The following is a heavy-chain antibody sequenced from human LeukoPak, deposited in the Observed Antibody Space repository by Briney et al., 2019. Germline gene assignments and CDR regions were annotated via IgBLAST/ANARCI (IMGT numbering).Heavy chain of an antibody. CDR1: GFTFSSYE. CDR3: ARDLSGVTGYTYGRGIDY. V-gene: IGHV3-48*03. J-gene: IGHJ4*02. D-gene: IGHD5-18*01. CDR2: IRSSGSTI. Sequence: PGGSLRLSCAASGFTFSSYEMNWVRQAPGKGLEWVSYIRSSGSTIYYADSVKGRFTISRDNAKNSLYLQMNSLRAEDTAVYYCARDLSGVTGYTYGRGIDYWGQGTLVTVSS.